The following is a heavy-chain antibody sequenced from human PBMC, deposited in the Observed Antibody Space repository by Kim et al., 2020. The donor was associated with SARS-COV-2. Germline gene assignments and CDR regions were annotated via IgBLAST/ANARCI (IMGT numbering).Heavy chain of an antibody. J-gene: IGHJ5*02. CDR3: ARGTSSRWYSSRRFDP. CDR2: INHSGST. V-gene: IGHV4-34*01. D-gene: IGHD6-13*01. CDR1: GGSFSGYY. Sequence: SETLSLTCAVYGGSFSGYYWSWIRQPPGKGLEWIGEINHSGSTNYNPSLKSRVSISVDTSKNQFSLKLSSVTAADTAVYYCARGTSSRWYSSRRFDPWGQGTLVTVSS.